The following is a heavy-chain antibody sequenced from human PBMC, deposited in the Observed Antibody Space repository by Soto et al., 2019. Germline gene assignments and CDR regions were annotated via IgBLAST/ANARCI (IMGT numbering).Heavy chain of an antibody. D-gene: IGHD3-22*01. J-gene: IGHJ2*01. CDR3: ARTTTSMIVVLEWYFDL. CDR2: IYYSGST. Sequence: PSETLSLTCTVSGGSISSSSYYWGWIRQPPGKGLEWIGSIYYSGSTYYNPSLKSRVTISVDTSKNQFSLKLSSVTAADTAVYYCARTTTSMIVVLEWYFDLWGRGTLVTVSS. V-gene: IGHV4-39*01. CDR1: GGSISSSSYY.